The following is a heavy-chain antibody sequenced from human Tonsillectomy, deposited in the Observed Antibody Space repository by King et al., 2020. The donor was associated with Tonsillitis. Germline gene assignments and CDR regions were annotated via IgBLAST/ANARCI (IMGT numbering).Heavy chain of an antibody. CDR3: TRDPFSMVRGVIGYYYYYYMDV. CDR2: IRSKAYGGTT. V-gene: IGHV3-49*04. J-gene: IGHJ6*03. Sequence: VQLVESGGGLVQPGRSLRLSCTASGFTFGDYAMSWVRQAPGKGLEWVGFIRSKAYGGTTEYAASVKGRFTISRDDSKSIAYLQMNSLKTEDTAVYYCTRDPFSMVRGVIGYYYYYYMDVWGNGTTVTVSS. D-gene: IGHD3-10*01. CDR1: GFTFGDYA.